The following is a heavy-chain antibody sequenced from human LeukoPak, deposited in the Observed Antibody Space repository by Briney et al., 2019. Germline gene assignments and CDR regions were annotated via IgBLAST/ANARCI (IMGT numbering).Heavy chain of an antibody. V-gene: IGHV1-8*01. CDR2: MNPNSGNT. CDR3: ARIRYCGGISCYYIDY. Sequence: ASVKVSCKASGYTFTSYDINWVRQATEQGLEWMGWMNPNSGNTGYAQKFQGRVTMTRNTSISTAYMELSSLRSEDTAVYYCARIRYCGGISCYYIDYWGQGTLVTVSA. CDR1: GYTFTSYD. J-gene: IGHJ4*02. D-gene: IGHD2-2*01.